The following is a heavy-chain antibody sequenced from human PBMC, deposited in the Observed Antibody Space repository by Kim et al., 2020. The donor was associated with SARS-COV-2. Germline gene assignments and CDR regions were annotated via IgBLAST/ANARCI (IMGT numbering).Heavy chain of an antibody. J-gene: IGHJ4*02. CDR1: GFTFSSYA. D-gene: IGHD2-2*01. Sequence: GGSLRLSCAASGFTFSSYAMSWVRQAPGKGLEWVSAISGSGGSTYYADSXKGRFTXSRDNSKNTLYLXMNSLRADDTXLYXXXKGQRWGQGTXGTVSS. CDR2: ISGSGGST. V-gene: IGHV3-23*01. CDR3: XKGQR.